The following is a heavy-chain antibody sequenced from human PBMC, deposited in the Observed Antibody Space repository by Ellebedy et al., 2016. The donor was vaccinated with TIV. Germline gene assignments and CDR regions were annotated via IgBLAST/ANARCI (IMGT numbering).Heavy chain of an antibody. CDR3: ARGGDWLFDY. J-gene: IGHJ4*02. CDR1: DDSISRDKW. D-gene: IGHD2-21*02. V-gene: IGHV4-4*01. Sequence: MPGGSLRLSCGVSDDSISRDKWWTWVRQAPGRALEWIGEIHHTKGTNYNPSLKSRVSMSMDKSKNQFSLNINAVTAADTAVYFCARGGDWLFDYWGQGILVTVSS. CDR2: IHHTKGT.